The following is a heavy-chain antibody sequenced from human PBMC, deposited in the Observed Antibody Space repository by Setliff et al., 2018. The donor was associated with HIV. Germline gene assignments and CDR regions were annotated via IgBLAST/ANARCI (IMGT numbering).Heavy chain of an antibody. D-gene: IGHD2-21*02. CDR3: ARGRDGYSLGNFDF. CDR2: IYSTGTT. Sequence: ETLSLTCSVSGGSMSSYCWTWIRQSAGKGLEWIGHIYSTGTTNYNSSLKSRLTMSIDTSKNQFSLGLRSLTAADTAVYYCARGRDGYSLGNFDFWGQGTQVTVSS. V-gene: IGHV4-4*07. J-gene: IGHJ4*02. CDR1: GGSMSSYC.